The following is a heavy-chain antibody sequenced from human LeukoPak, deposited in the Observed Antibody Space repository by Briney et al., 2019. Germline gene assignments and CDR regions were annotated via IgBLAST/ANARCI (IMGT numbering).Heavy chain of an antibody. CDR1: GGTFSSYA. Sequence: ASVKVSCKASGGTFSSYAISWVRQAPGQGLEWMGGIIPIFGTANYAQKFQGRVTITADESTSTAYMELSSLRSEDTAVYYSARNPCGDYCYYYYMDVWGKGTTVTVSS. V-gene: IGHV1-69*13. CDR3: ARNPCGDYCYYYYMDV. D-gene: IGHD4-17*01. J-gene: IGHJ6*03. CDR2: IIPIFGTA.